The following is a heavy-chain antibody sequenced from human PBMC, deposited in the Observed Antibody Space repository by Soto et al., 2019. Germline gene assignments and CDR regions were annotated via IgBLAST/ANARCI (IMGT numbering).Heavy chain of an antibody. CDR3: ARGRYGDY. D-gene: IGHD1-1*01. Sequence: QVHLVQSGAEVKKPGASVKVSCKGSGYAFTTYSITWVRQAPGQGLEWMGWISAHNGNTNYAQKLQGRVTVTRDTSTSTAYMELRSLRSDDTAVYYSARGRYGDYWGQVALVTVSS. CDR2: ISAHNGNT. V-gene: IGHV1-18*01. J-gene: IGHJ4*02. CDR1: GYAFTTYS.